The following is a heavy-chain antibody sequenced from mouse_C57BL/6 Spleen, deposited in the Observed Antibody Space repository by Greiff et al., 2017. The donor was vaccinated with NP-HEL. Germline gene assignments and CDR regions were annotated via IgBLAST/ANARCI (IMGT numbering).Heavy chain of an antibody. J-gene: IGHJ2*01. V-gene: IGHV1-39*01. CDR1: GYSFTDYN. D-gene: IGHD2-4*01. CDR3: ARSGYDYDFDY. Sequence: VQLQQSGPELVKPGASVKISCKASGYSFTDYNMNWVKQSNGKSLEWIGVINPNYGTTSYNQKFKGKATLPVDPSSSTAHLQLTSLTSEDAADYYSARSGYDYDFDYWGQGTTLTVSS. CDR2: INPNYGTT.